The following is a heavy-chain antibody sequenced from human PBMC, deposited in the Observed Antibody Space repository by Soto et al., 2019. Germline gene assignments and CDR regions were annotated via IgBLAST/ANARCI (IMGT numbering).Heavy chain of an antibody. Sequence: SETLSLTCAVYGGSFSGYYWSWIRQPPGKGLEWIGEINHSGSTNYNPSLKSRVTISVDTSKNQFSLKLSSVTAADTAVYYCARVGLVHYYYHYGMDVWGQGTTVTVS. CDR2: INHSGST. V-gene: IGHV4-34*01. D-gene: IGHD6-6*01. CDR3: ARVGLVHYYYHYGMDV. J-gene: IGHJ6*02. CDR1: GGSFSGYY.